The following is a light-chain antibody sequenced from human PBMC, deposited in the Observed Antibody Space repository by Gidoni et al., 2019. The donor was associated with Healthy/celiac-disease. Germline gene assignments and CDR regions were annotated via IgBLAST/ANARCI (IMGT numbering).Light chain of an antibody. CDR1: SSNIGSNY. CDR2: SNN. V-gene: IGLV1-47*02. J-gene: IGLJ3*02. Sequence: QSVLTQPPSASGTPGQRFPISCSGSSSNIGSNYVYWYQQLPGTAPKLLIYSNNQRPSGVPDRFSGSKSGTSASLAISGLRSEDEADYYCAACDDSLSGWVFGGGTKLTVL. CDR3: AACDDSLSGWV.